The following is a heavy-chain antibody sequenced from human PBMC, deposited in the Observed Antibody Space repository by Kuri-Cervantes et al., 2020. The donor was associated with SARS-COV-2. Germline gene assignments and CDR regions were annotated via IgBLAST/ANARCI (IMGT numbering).Heavy chain of an antibody. CDR2: VSYDGSKK. Sequence: GGSLRLSCAASGFTFSSYAMHWVRQAPGKGLEWVAVVSYDGSKKCYADSVKGRFTISRDNSKNTLYLQMNSLRAEDTAVYYCASQDIVVVPAANAFDIWGQGTMVTVSS. D-gene: IGHD2-2*01. V-gene: IGHV3-30-3*01. CDR3: ASQDIVVVPAANAFDI. CDR1: GFTFSSYA. J-gene: IGHJ3*02.